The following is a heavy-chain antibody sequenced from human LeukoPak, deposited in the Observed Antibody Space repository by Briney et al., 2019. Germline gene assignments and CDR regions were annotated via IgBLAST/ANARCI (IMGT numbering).Heavy chain of an antibody. CDR1: GFTFSDPA. V-gene: IGHV3-73*01. CDR3: TRHHIGATPFDY. Sequence: SGGSLRLSCAASGFTFSDPAFHWVRQASGKGLEWVGRIRSKPNSYATAYTASVKGRFTISRDDSKNTAYLQMNSLNTEDTAMYYCTRHHIGATPFDYWGQGTLVTVSS. CDR2: IRSKPNSYAT. D-gene: IGHD4/OR15-4a*01. J-gene: IGHJ4*02.